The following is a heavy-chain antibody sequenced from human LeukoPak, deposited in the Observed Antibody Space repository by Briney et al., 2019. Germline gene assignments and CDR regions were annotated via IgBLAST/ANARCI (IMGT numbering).Heavy chain of an antibody. CDR1: GGSFSGYY. CDR2: INHSGST. D-gene: IGHD2-2*01. Sequence: SETLSLTCTVYGGSFSGYYWSWIRQPPGKGLEWIGEINHSGSTNYNPSLKSRVTISVDTSKNQFSLKLSSVTAADTAVYYCARHPPYRVGWFDPWGQGTLVTVSS. V-gene: IGHV4-34*01. CDR3: ARHPPYRVGWFDP. J-gene: IGHJ5*02.